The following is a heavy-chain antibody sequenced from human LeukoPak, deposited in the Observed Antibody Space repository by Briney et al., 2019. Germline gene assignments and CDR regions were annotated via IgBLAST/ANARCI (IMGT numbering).Heavy chain of an antibody. V-gene: IGHV4-61*02. CDR1: GGPLSSGSYY. CDR3: ARVAVGKLDY. D-gene: IGHD2-21*01. CDR2: NYTSGST. J-gene: IGHJ4*02. Sequence: SQTLSLTCSVSGGPLSSGSYYWSSIPQPAGKGLEWIGRNYTSGSTNYNPSLKSRVTISVDTSKNQFSLKLSSVTAADTAVYYCARVAVGKLDYWGQGTLVTVSS.